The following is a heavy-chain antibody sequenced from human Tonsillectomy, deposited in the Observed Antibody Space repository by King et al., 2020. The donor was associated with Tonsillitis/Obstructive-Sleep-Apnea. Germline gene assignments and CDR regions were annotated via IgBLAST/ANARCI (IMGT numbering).Heavy chain of an antibody. CDR2: ISGSGGST. Sequence: VQLVESGGGLVQPGGSLRLSCAASGFTFSSYAMSWVRQAPGRGLEGVSAISGSGGSTYYADSGKGRFTISRDNSKNTLYLQMNSLRAEDTAVYYCAKDGDIVVLPASCMDVWGKGTTVTVSS. V-gene: IGHV3-23*04. CDR3: AKDGDIVVLPASCMDV. J-gene: IGHJ6*03. D-gene: IGHD2-2*01. CDR1: GFTFSSYA.